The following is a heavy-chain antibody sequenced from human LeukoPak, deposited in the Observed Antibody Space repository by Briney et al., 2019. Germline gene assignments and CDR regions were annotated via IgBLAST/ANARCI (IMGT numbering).Heavy chain of an antibody. V-gene: IGHV3-11*04. CDR1: GFIFSDYY. D-gene: IGHD5-18*01. Sequence: GSLILSCAASGFIFSDYYMSWIRPAPGKGLGWVSYISSSGNTIYYADSVKGRFTISRDNAKYSLYLQVNRLRAEDTAVYYCARCGYSYGYGYFDYWGQGTLVTVSS. CDR2: ISSSGNTI. CDR3: ARCGYSYGYGYFDY. J-gene: IGHJ4*02.